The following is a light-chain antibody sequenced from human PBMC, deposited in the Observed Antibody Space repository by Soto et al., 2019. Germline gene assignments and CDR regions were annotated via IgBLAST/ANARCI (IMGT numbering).Light chain of an antibody. CDR2: GSD. Sequence: QSVLTQPPSVSGAPGQRVTISCTGSSSNIGAGSDVHWYQQLPGTAPKLLIYGSDNRPSGVPDRFSGSKSGTSASLAITGLQAEDEAEYFCFSFTTTSTHVFGTGTKLTVL. V-gene: IGLV1-40*01. CDR3: FSFTTTSTHV. CDR1: SSNIGAGSD. J-gene: IGLJ1*01.